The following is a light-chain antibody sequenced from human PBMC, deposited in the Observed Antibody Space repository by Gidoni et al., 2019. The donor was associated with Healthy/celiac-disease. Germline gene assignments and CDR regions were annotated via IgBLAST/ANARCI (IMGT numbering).Light chain of an antibody. V-gene: IGKV1-8*01. CDR1: QGISSY. J-gene: IGKJ4*01. CDR3: QQYYSYPPLT. Sequence: AIRMTQSPSSFSASTGDSVNLTCRASQGISSYLAWYQQKPGKAPKLLIYAASTLQSGVPSRFSGSGSGTDFTLTISCLQSEDFATYYCQQYYSYPPLTFGGGTKVEIK. CDR2: AAS.